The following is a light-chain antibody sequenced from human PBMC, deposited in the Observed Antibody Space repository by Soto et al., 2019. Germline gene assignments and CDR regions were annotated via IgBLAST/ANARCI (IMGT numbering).Light chain of an antibody. CDR2: GVS. CDR3: QQYSKWPPT. V-gene: IGKV3-15*01. J-gene: IGKJ5*01. CDR1: QNVNNN. Sequence: EIVMTQSPVTLSMSPGERAALSCRASQNVNNNLAWYQQKPGQAPRLLIYGVSARGTGVPARFSGSGSGTEFTFTISSRQSEDVAVYYCQQYSKWPPTFGRGTRLEIK.